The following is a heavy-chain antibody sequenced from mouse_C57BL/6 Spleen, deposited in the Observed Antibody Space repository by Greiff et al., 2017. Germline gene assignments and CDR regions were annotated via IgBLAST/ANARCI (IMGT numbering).Heavy chain of an antibody. J-gene: IGHJ2*01. V-gene: IGHV3-6*01. Sequence: VQLKESGPGLVKPSQSLSLTCSVTGYSITSGYYWNWIRQFPGNKLEWMGYISYDGSNNYNPSLKNRISITRDTSKNQFFLKLNSVTTEDTATYYCARKGNWLDYWGQGTTLTVSS. CDR1: GYSITSGYY. CDR3: ARKGNWLDY. CDR2: ISYDGSN. D-gene: IGHD4-1*01.